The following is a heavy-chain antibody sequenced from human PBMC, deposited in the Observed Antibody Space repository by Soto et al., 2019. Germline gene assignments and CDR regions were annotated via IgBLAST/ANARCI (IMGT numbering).Heavy chain of an antibody. J-gene: IGHJ5*02. CDR1: GGSISSGDYY. Sequence: QVQLQESGPGLVKPSQTLSLTCTVSGGSISSGDYYWSWIRQPPGQGLEWIGYIYYSGSTYYNPSLKSRVTISVDTSKHQFSLKLSSVTAADTAVYYCASCITMVRGVIITSNWFDPWGQGTLVTVSS. CDR3: ASCITMVRGVIITSNWFDP. V-gene: IGHV4-30-4*01. CDR2: IYYSGST. D-gene: IGHD3-10*01.